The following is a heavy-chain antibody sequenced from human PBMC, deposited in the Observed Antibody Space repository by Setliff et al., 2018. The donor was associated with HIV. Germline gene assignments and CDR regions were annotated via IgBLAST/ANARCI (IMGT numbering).Heavy chain of an antibody. V-gene: IGHV1-2*02. J-gene: IGHJ4*02. CDR3: ARDANYGSSGYDREYFDY. CDR1: GYTFNGYY. CDR2: INPKSGGT. Sequence: ASVKVSCKASGYTFNGYYIHWVRQAPGQGLEWMGWINPKSGGTKYVQKFQGRVTMTRDTSLNTAYMELSRLKSDDTAIYYCARDANYGSSGYDREYFDYWGQGTLVTVSS. D-gene: IGHD5-12*01.